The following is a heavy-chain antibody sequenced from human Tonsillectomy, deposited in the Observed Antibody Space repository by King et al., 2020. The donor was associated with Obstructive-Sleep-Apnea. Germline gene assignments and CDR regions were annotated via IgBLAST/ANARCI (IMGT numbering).Heavy chain of an antibody. J-gene: IGHJ4*02. CDR2: LSGSGGRT. D-gene: IGHD2-15*01. CDR3: AKDRTGSSH. CDR1: GFTFSSYA. Sequence: VQLVESGGGLVQPGGSLRLSCAASGFTFSSYAMSGVRQSPGKGLEWVSALSGSGGRTYYADSVKGRFTISRDNSKNTMYLQMNSLRAEDTALYYCAKDRTGSSHWGQGTLVTVSS. V-gene: IGHV3-23*04.